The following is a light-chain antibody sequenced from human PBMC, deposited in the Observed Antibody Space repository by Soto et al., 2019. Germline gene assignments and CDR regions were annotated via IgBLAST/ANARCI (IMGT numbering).Light chain of an antibody. CDR3: QQANSFPIT. V-gene: IGKV1D-12*01. Sequence: DIQMTQSPSSVSASVGDRVTITCRASQGISNSLAWYQQKPGKAPKLLIYAASSLQSGVPSRFGGSGSGTDFTLTIDSPQPEDFATYFCQQANSFPITFGQGTRLEMK. CDR1: QGISNS. J-gene: IGKJ5*01. CDR2: AAS.